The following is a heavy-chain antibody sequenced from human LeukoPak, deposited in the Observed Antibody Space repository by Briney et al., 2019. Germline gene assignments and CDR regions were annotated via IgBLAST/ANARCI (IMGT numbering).Heavy chain of an antibody. V-gene: IGHV4-38-2*01. CDR3: ARGDSSGYYFNPIDY. CDR1: GYSISVGYY. D-gene: IGHD3-22*01. Sequence: SETLSLTCAVSGYSISVGYYWGWIRQPPGKGLEWIGSIYHSGSTYYNPSLKSRVTISVDTSKNQFSLKLSSVTAADTAVYYCARGDSSGYYFNPIDYWGQGTLVTVSS. CDR2: IYHSGST. J-gene: IGHJ4*02.